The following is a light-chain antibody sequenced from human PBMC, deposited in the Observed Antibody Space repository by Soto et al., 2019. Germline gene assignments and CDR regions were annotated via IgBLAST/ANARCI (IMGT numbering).Light chain of an antibody. Sequence: EIVLTQSPDTLSLSPGERATLSCRTSEPIRNTYVAWYQQQPGQAPRLLIYGASSRAIGIPDRFSGSGSGTDFTLTISRLEPEDFALYYCQQYADSPLTFCGGTKVDIK. J-gene: IGKJ4*01. CDR3: QQYADSPLT. CDR2: GAS. CDR1: EPIRNTY. V-gene: IGKV3-20*01.